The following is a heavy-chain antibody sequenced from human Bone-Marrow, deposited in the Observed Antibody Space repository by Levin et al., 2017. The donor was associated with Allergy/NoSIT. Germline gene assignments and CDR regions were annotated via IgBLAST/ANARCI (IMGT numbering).Heavy chain of an antibody. CDR2: IYYTGST. V-gene: IGHV4-31*03. D-gene: IGHD4-17*01. CDR1: GDSLRSGDYY. Sequence: SQTLSLTCTVSGDSLRSGDYYWTWIRQHPGKGLEWIGYIYYTGSTYYNPSLKSRVDISIDTSKSQFSLNLISVTGADTAVYYCARVDRWADYVGAFDIWGQGTMVTVSS. J-gene: IGHJ3*02. CDR3: ARVDRWADYVGAFDI.